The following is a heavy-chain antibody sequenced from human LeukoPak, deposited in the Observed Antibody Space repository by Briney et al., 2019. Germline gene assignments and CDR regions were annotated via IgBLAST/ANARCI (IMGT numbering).Heavy chain of an antibody. CDR1: GFTFSTYV. D-gene: IGHD2-2*01. V-gene: IGHV3-23*01. J-gene: IGHJ6*02. CDR2: ISGSGDNT. CDR3: ARGHCSSTSCSSLYYYYYGMDV. Sequence: GGSLRLSCAASGFTFSTYVISWVRQAPGKGLEWVSAISGSGDNTHYADSVKGRFTISRDNSKNTLYLQMNSLRAEDTAVYYCARGHCSSTSCSSLYYYYYGMDVWGQGTTVTVSS.